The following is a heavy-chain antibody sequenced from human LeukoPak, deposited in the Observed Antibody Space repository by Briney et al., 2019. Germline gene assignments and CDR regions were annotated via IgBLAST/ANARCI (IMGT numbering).Heavy chain of an antibody. J-gene: IGHJ4*02. CDR1: GFTFSSYR. D-gene: IGHD6-19*01. V-gene: IGHV3-21*01. Sequence: TGGSLRLSCAASGFTFSSYRMNWVRQAPGKGLEWVSSISSSSTYKYYADSVKGRFTISRDNAKNSPYLQMNSLRAEDTAVYYCAREDSSGWADYWGQGTLVTVSS. CDR2: ISSSSTYK. CDR3: AREDSSGWADY.